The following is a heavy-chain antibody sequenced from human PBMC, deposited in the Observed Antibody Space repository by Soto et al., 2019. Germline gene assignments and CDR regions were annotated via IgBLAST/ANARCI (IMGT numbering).Heavy chain of an antibody. J-gene: IGHJ4*02. D-gene: IGHD3-22*01. V-gene: IGHV3-23*01. CDR1: GFTFSSYA. Sequence: GGSLRLSCAASGFTFSSYAMSWVRQAPGKGLEWVSAISGSGGSTYYADSVKGRFTISRDNSKNTLYLQMNSLRAEDTAVYYCAKQMIVVVPNRHWYFDYWGQGTLVTVSS. CDR2: ISGSGGST. CDR3: AKQMIVVVPNRHWYFDY.